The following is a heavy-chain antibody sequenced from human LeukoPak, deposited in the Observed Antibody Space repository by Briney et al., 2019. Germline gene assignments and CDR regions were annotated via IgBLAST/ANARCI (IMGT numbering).Heavy chain of an antibody. J-gene: IGHJ4*02. CDR3: ARELSHYGDYDY. Sequence: GASVKVSCKASGYTLTDYYMHWVRQAPGQGLEWMAWIDPNSGGTNYAPKFQGRVTVTRDTSIGTAYMELSALRSDDTAVYYCARELSHYGDYDYWGQGSLVTVSS. CDR2: IDPNSGGT. D-gene: IGHD3-16*01. CDR1: GYTLTDYY. V-gene: IGHV1-2*02.